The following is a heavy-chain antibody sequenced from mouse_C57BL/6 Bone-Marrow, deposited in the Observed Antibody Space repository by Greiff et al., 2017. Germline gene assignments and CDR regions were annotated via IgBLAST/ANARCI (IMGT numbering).Heavy chain of an antibody. CDR3: ARPYYYGSSLHWYFDV. J-gene: IGHJ1*03. Sequence: EVMLVESGGGLVQPGGSLKLSCAASGFTFSDYYMYLVRQTPEKRLEWVAYISNGGGSTYYPDTVKGRFTISRDNAKNTLYLQMSRLKSEDTAMYYCARPYYYGSSLHWYFDVWGTGTTVTVSS. CDR1: GFTFSDYY. V-gene: IGHV5-12*01. D-gene: IGHD1-1*01. CDR2: ISNGGGST.